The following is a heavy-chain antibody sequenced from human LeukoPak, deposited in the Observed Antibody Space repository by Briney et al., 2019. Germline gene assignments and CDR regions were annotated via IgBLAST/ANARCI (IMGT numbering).Heavy chain of an antibody. CDR1: GFTFSSYA. V-gene: IGHV3-23*01. Sequence: GGSLRLSCAASGFTFSSYAMSWVRQAPGKGLEWVSAISGSGGSTYYADSVKGRFTISRDNAKNSLYLQMNSLRAEDTAVYYCARDPYDIGEYYFDYWGQGTLVTVSS. J-gene: IGHJ4*02. CDR2: ISGSGGST. CDR3: ARDPYDIGEYYFDY. D-gene: IGHD3-10*01.